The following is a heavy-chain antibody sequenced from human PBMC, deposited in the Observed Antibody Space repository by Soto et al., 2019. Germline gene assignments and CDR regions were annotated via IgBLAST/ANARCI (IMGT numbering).Heavy chain of an antibody. CDR1: GFTFSGSA. D-gene: IGHD6-19*01. CDR2: IRSKANSYAT. V-gene: IGHV3-73*02. J-gene: IGHJ4*02. CDR3: TRLTGYSSGWANDY. Sequence: EVQLVESGGGLVQPGGSLKLSCAASGFTFSGSAMHWVRQASGKGLEWVGRIRSKANSYATAYAASVKGRFTISRDDSKNTAYLQMNSLKAEDTAVYYCTRLTGYSSGWANDYWGQGTLVTVSS.